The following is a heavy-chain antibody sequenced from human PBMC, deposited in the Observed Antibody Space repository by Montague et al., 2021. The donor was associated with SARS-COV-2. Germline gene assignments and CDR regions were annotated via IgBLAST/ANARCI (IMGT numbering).Heavy chain of an antibody. Sequence: SETLSLTCTVSGGSVSSDSYYWSWIRQPPGKGLEWIGYFYYSGSTNYNPSLKSRVTISVDTSKNQFSLKLTSVTAADTAVYFCARVYYDISAMDVWGRGTTVTVSS. J-gene: IGHJ6*02. CDR1: GGSVSSDSYY. V-gene: IGHV4-61*01. D-gene: IGHD3-9*01. CDR2: FYYSGST. CDR3: ARVYYDISAMDV.